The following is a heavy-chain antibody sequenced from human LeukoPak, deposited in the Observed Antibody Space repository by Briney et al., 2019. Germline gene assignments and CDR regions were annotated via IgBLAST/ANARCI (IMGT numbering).Heavy chain of an antibody. V-gene: IGHV3-66*01. Sequence: PGGSLRFSCAASGFTVSSNYMSWVRQAPGKGLEWVSVIYSGGSTYYADSVKGRFTISRDNSKNTLYLQMNSLRAEDTAVYYCAVSISSWYYFDYWGQGTLVTVSS. D-gene: IGHD6-13*01. CDR3: AVSISSWYYFDY. CDR1: GFTVSSNY. CDR2: IYSGGST. J-gene: IGHJ4*02.